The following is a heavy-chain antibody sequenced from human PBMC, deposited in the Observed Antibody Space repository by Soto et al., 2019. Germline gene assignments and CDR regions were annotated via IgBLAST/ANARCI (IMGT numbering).Heavy chain of an antibody. CDR2: ISYDGSNK. CDR3: EKATVTEIQLDF. D-gene: IGHD4-17*01. V-gene: IGHV3-30*18. J-gene: IGHJ4*02. Sequence: PGGSLRLSCAASGFTFSSYGMHWVRQAPGKGLEWVAVISYDGSNKYYADSVKGRFTISRDNSKNTLYLQMNSLRAEDTAVYYCEKATVTEIQLDFWGQGTLVTVSS. CDR1: GFTFSSYG.